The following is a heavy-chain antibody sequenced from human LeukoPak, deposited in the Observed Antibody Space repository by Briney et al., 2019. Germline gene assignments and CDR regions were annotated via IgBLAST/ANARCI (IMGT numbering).Heavy chain of an antibody. J-gene: IGHJ4*02. CDR1: GFTFSSYA. D-gene: IGHD3-22*01. V-gene: IGHV3-23*01. CDR2: ISGSGGST. Sequence: PGGSLRLSCAASGFTFSSYAMSWVRQAPVKVLEWVSAISGSGGSTYYADSVKGRFTISRDNSKNTLYLQMNSLRAEDTAVYYCAKGSAYYYDSSGYYPFDYWGQGTLVTVSS. CDR3: AKGSAYYYDSSGYYPFDY.